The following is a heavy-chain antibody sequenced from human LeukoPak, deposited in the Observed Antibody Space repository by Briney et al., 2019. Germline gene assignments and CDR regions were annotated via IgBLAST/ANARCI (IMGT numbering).Heavy chain of an antibody. D-gene: IGHD7-27*01. Sequence: GGSLRLSCAASGFTFSSYSMDWVRQAPGKGLEWVSSISTSSSYISYADSVKGRFTISRDNAKNSLYLQMNSLRAEDTAVYYCARDLNWGSGGSDYWGQGTLVTVSS. CDR1: GFTFSSYS. CDR2: ISTSSSYI. J-gene: IGHJ4*02. CDR3: ARDLNWGSGGSDY. V-gene: IGHV3-21*01.